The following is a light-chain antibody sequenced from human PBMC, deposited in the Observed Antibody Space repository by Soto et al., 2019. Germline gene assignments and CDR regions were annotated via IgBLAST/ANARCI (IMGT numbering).Light chain of an antibody. Sequence: IKITKSPSTLSASVGDRVTITCRASQSISSWLAWYQQKPGKAPKLLIYDASSLESGVPSRFSGSGSGTEFTLTISSLQPDDFATYYCQQYISYRYTFCQGT. CDR3: QQYISYRYT. CDR1: QSISSW. J-gene: IGKJ2*01. CDR2: DAS. V-gene: IGKV1-5*01.